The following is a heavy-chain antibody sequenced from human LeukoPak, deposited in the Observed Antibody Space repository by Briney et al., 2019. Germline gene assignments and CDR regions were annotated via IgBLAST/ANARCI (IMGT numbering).Heavy chain of an antibody. Sequence: GGSLRLSCAASGLTFRDHWMHWVRQAPGKGLVWVSRISSDGSSTNYADFVKGRFTISRDNAKNTVYLQMNSLRAEDTAVYYCVRDSGSSEDYFDYWGQGTLVTVSS. J-gene: IGHJ4*02. CDR3: VRDSGSSEDYFDY. D-gene: IGHD1-26*01. V-gene: IGHV3-74*01. CDR1: GLTFRDHW. CDR2: ISSDGSST.